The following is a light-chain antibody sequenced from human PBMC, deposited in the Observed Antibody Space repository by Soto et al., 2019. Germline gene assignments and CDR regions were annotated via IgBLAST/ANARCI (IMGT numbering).Light chain of an antibody. J-gene: IGLJ1*01. CDR1: SSDVGGYNY. V-gene: IGLV2-8*01. CDR3: SSYAGTTLYV. CDR2: EVS. Sequence: QSALTQPPSASGSPGQSVIISCTGNSSDVGGYNYVSWYQQHPGKAPKVIIYEVSKRPSGVPDRFSGSKSGNTASLTVSGLQAEDEADYYCSSYAGTTLYVFGTRTKVTVL.